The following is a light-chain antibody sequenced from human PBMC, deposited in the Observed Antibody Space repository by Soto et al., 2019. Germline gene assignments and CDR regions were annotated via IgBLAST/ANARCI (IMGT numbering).Light chain of an antibody. J-gene: IGKJ4*01. CDR1: QSLNSY. CDR2: DAS. V-gene: IGKV3-11*01. CDR3: QARRDWALT. Sequence: EIVLTQSPATLSLSPGERATLSCRASQSLNSYLAWFQQKPGQAPRLLIYDASNRATGIPARFSGSGSGTDFTLPISRLEPADFAVYYCQARRDWALTFGGGTKVEIK.